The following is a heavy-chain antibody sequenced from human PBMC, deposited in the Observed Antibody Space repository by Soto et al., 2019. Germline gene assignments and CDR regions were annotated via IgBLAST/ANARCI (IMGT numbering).Heavy chain of an antibody. Sequence: ASVKVSCKASGYTFTSYAMHWVRQAPGQRLEWMGWINAGNGNTKYSQKFQGRVTITRDTSASTAYMELSSLRSEDTAVYYCAIWDDYGGKNFDYWGQGTLVTVSS. CDR3: AIWDDYGGKNFDY. J-gene: IGHJ4*02. V-gene: IGHV1-3*01. CDR1: GYTFTSYA. CDR2: INAGNGNT. D-gene: IGHD4-17*01.